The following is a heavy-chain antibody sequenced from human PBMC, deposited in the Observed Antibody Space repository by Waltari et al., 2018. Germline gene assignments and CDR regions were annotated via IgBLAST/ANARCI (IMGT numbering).Heavy chain of an antibody. Sequence: QVQLVQSGAEVKKPGASVKVSCKASGYTFTGYYMHWVRQAPGQGLEWMGRINPNSGGTNYAQKFQGSVTMARDTSISTAYMELSRLRSDDTAVYYCARDGGGNPIERAFDIWGQGTMVTVSS. J-gene: IGHJ3*02. D-gene: IGHD2-15*01. CDR3: ARDGGGNPIERAFDI. CDR2: INPNSGGT. CDR1: GYTFTGYY. V-gene: IGHV1-2*06.